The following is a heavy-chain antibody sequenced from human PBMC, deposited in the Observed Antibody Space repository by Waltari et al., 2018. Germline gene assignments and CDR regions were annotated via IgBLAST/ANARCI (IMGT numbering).Heavy chain of an antibody. CDR3: ARGGRITMVRGAGGYAFDI. J-gene: IGHJ3*02. V-gene: IGHV4-34*01. Sequence: QVQLQQWGAGLLKPSETLSLTCAVYGGSFSGYYWSWIRQPPGKGLEWIGEINHSGSTNYNPSLKSRVTISVDTSKNQFSLKLSSVTAADTAVYYCARGGRITMVRGAGGYAFDIWGQGTMVTVSS. CDR2: INHSGST. D-gene: IGHD3-10*01. CDR1: GGSFSGYY.